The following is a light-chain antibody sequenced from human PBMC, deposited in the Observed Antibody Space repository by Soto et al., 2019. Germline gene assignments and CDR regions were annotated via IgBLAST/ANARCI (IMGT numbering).Light chain of an antibody. J-gene: IGLJ3*02. CDR1: SSNTGAGYD. CDR2: GNY. Sequence: QAVLTQPPSVSGAPGQRVTISCTGSSSNTGAGYDVHWYQQFPGMAPKLLIFGNYERPSGVPERFSGSKSGASASLAISGLQTEDEADYYCQSYDTSLNDWVFSGGTKVTVL. V-gene: IGLV1-40*01. CDR3: QSYDTSLNDWV.